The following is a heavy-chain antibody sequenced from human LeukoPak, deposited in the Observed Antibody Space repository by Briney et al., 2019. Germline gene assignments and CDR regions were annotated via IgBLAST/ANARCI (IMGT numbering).Heavy chain of an antibody. D-gene: IGHD3-10*01. CDR2: ISISTRTK. CDR1: GFSFTDYP. V-gene: IGHV3-48*02. Sequence: PGGSLRLSCATSGFSFTDYPMNWVRQAPGKGLEWVAYISISTRTKHYADSVKGRFSIFRDNAKNSLYLQMNSLRDEDTAVYYCARQSWVSGNIDYWGQGTLVTVSS. CDR3: ARQSWVSGNIDY. J-gene: IGHJ4*02.